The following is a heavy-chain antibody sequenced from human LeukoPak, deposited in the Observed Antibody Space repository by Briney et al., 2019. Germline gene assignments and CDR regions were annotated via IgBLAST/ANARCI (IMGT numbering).Heavy chain of an antibody. J-gene: IGHJ4*02. D-gene: IGHD6-19*01. CDR3: AKGYSSGWYYFDY. V-gene: IGHV3-21*01. Sequence: GGSLRLSCAASGFTVSSYSMNWVRQAPGKGLEWVSSISSRSNYIYYADSVKGRFTISRDNAKNPLYLQMNSLRAEDTAIYYCAKGYSSGWYYFDYWGQGTLVTVSS. CDR1: GFTVSSYS. CDR2: ISSRSNYI.